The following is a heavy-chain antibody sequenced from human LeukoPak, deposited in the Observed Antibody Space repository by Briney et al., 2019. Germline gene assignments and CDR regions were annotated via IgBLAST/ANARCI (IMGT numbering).Heavy chain of an antibody. Sequence: PSETLSLTCTVSGYSISSDYYWGCVRQPPGKGLEWVGSIYHDESTFYNPSLKYRVTISLDRPKKQFSLRLASVTAADTAIYYCANADTEDYFDYWGQGTLVTVSS. J-gene: IGHJ4*02. CDR3: ANADTEDYFDY. V-gene: IGHV4-38-2*02. D-gene: IGHD3-16*01. CDR1: GYSISSDYY. CDR2: IYHDEST.